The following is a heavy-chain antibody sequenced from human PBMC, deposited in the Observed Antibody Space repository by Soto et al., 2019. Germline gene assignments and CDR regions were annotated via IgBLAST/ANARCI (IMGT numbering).Heavy chain of an antibody. CDR1: GGSISSGGYS. V-gene: IGHV4-30-2*01. CDR2: IYHSGST. D-gene: IGHD2-2*01. Sequence: QLQLQESGSGLVKPSQTLSLTCAVSGGSISSGGYSWSWIRQPPGKGLEWIGYIYHSGSTYYHPSLKGGGTISVYRSKNQFSLKLSSVTAADTAVYYCARARRVGRYFDLWGRGTLVTVSS. CDR3: ARARRVGRYFDL. J-gene: IGHJ2*01.